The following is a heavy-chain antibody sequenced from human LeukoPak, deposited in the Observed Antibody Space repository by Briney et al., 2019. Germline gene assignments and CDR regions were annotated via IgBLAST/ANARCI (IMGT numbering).Heavy chain of an antibody. CDR2: IYYSGST. D-gene: IGHD3-10*01. CDR3: ARGSQDDYYYGSGSYVDY. CDR1: GGSISSSSYY. J-gene: IGHJ4*02. Sequence: PSETLSLTCTVSGGSISSSSYYWGWIRQPPGKGLEWIGSIYYSGSTYYNPSLKSRVTISVDTSKNQFSLKLSSVTAADTAVYYCARGSQDDYYYGSGSYVDYWGQGTLVTVSS. V-gene: IGHV4-39*07.